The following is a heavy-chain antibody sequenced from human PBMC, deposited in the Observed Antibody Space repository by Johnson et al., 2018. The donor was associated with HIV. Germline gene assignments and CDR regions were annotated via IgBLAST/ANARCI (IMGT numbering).Heavy chain of an antibody. CDR3: ARRGYSSSGGAFDI. CDR1: GFTFSSYA. D-gene: IGHD6-6*01. CDR2: ISYEGSNK. V-gene: IGHV3-30*04. J-gene: IGHJ3*02. Sequence: QVQLVESGGGVVLPGRSLRLSCAASGFTFSSYAMLWVLQAPGKGLEWVAVISYEGSNKYYADSVKGRFTISRDNSKNTLYLQMNSLRAEDTAVYYCARRGYSSSGGAFDIWGQGTMVTVSS.